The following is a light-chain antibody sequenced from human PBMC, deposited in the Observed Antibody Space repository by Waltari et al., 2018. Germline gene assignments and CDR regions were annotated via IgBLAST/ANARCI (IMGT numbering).Light chain of an antibody. V-gene: IGKV1-6*01. J-gene: IGKJ1*01. Sequence: AIQMTQSPSSLSASVGDRVTITCRASQVIRNDLGWYQQKPGKAPKLLIYSASSLQSGVPSRFRGSGSGTDFTLTISSLQPEDVATYYCLQDYDYPWTFDQGTKVEIE. CDR2: SAS. CDR1: QVIRND. CDR3: LQDYDYPWT.